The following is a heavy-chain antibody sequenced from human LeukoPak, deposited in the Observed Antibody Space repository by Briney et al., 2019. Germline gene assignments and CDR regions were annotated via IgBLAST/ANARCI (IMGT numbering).Heavy chain of an antibody. V-gene: IGHV1-2*06. CDR3: ARDLEYGGADDY. CDR1: GYIFTGYY. CDR2: INPNSGGT. Sequence: GASVKVSCKASGYIFTGYYMHWVRQAPGQGLEWMGRINPNSGGTNYAQKFQGRVTMTRDTSISTGYMELRRLRFDDTAVYYCARDLEYGGADDYWGQGTLVTVSS. J-gene: IGHJ4*02. D-gene: IGHD3-16*01.